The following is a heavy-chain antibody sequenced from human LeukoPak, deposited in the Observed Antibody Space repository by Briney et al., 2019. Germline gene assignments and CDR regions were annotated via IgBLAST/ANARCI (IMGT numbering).Heavy chain of an antibody. CDR3: AKDGTRGYSYGRGSYFDY. J-gene: IGHJ4*02. CDR1: GFTFDDYA. D-gene: IGHD5-18*01. Sequence: GGSLRLSCAASGFTFDDYAMHWVRQAPGKGLEWVSLISWDGGSTYYADSVKGRFTISRDNSKNSLYLQMNSLRAEDTALYYCAKDGTRGYSYGRGSYFDYWGQGTLVTVSS. CDR2: ISWDGGST. V-gene: IGHV3-43D*03.